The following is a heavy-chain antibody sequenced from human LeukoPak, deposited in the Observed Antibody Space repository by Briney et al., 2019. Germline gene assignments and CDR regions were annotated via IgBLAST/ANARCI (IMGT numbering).Heavy chain of an antibody. CDR3: ARDFWDDFEYFDL. CDR1: GFTFTSHA. J-gene: IGHJ2*01. Sequence: GGSLRLSCAASGFTFTSHAVSWVRQAPGKGRKWTSAISGSGDSTYYADSVKGRFTISRDNSRNTVYLQMNSLRAEDTAVYYCARDFWDDFEYFDLWGRGTLVTVSS. D-gene: IGHD3-3*01. V-gene: IGHV3-23*01. CDR2: ISGSGDST.